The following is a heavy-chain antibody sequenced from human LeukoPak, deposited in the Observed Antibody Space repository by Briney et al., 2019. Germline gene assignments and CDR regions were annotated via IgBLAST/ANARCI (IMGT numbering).Heavy chain of an antibody. CDR2: IYVTGST. J-gene: IGHJ4*02. D-gene: IGHD6-19*01. CDR1: DDSISSYY. CDR3: ARAYSSGWYTTSLDY. V-gene: IGHV4-4*07. Sequence: SETLSLTCTVSDDSISSYYWSWIRQPAGKGLDWIGRIYVTGSTNYNPSLKSRVTISIDKSKNQFSLKLSSVTAADTAVYYCARAYSSGWYTTSLDYWGQGTLVTVSS.